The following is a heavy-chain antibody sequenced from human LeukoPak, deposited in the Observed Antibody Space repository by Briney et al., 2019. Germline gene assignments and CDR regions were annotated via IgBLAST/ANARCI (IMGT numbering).Heavy chain of an antibody. J-gene: IGHJ4*02. Sequence: HPGRSLRLSCTASGFTFGDYAMSWVRQAPGKGLEWVGFIRSKDNDGTTAYAASVEGRFIISRDDSKSIAYLQMNDLKTEDTAVYYCTTDRGYSSNHPTRFFDYWGQGTLVTVSS. V-gene: IGHV3-49*04. CDR2: IRSKDNDGTT. D-gene: IGHD6-19*01. CDR3: TTDRGYSSNHPTRFFDY. CDR1: GFTFGDYA.